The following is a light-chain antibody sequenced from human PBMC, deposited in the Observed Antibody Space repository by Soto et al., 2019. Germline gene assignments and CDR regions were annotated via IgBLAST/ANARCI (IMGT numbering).Light chain of an antibody. CDR2: DVT. CDR1: SSDVGGYNF. J-gene: IGLJ1*01. CDR3: CSFAGIRAGV. V-gene: IGLV2-11*01. Sequence: QSALTQPRSVAGSPGQSVTISCTGTSSDVGGYNFVSWYQQHPGKVPKLLIYDVTKRPSRVPDRFSGSKSGNTASLTISGLRADDEADYYCCSFAGIRAGVFGNGTKVTVL.